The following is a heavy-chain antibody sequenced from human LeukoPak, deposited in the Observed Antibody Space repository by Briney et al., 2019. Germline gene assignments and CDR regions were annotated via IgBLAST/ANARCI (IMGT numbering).Heavy chain of an antibody. Sequence: SQTLSLTCTVSGGSISSGDYYWSWIRQPPGKGLEWIGYIHSSGNTYYNPSLKSRLTISADTSKNEFPLRLISVTAADTAVYYCVRGMWTSSWYHWGQGTLVTVSS. V-gene: IGHV4-30-4*08. CDR2: IHSSGNT. D-gene: IGHD6-13*01. J-gene: IGHJ4*02. CDR1: GGSISSGDYY. CDR3: VRGMWTSSWYH.